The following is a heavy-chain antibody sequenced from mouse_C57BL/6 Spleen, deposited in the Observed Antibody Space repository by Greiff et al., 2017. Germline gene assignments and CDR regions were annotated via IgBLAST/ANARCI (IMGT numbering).Heavy chain of an antibody. CDR3: ARSLITTVVAPYFDV. CDR1: GYTFTSYT. D-gene: IGHD1-1*01. V-gene: IGHV1-4*01. Sequence: QVHLKESGAELARPGASVKMSCKASGYTFTSYTMHWVKQRPGQGLEWIGYINPSSGYTKYNQKFKDKATLTADKSSSTAYMQLSSLTSEGSAVYYCARSLITTVVAPYFDVWGTGTTVTVSS. J-gene: IGHJ1*03. CDR2: INPSSGYT.